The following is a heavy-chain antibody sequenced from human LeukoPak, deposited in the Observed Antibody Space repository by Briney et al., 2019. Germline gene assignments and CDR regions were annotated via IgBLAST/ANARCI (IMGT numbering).Heavy chain of an antibody. V-gene: IGHV3-11*01. CDR3: ARGIYGDAGVYFDY. CDR2: ISSSGSTK. J-gene: IGHJ4*02. CDR1: GFTFSDYY. Sequence: GGSLRLSCAASGFTFSDYYMMWIRQAPGKGPEWVSYISSSGSTKYYADSVKGRFTISRDNAKNSLYLQMNSLRAEDTAVYYCARGIYGDAGVYFDYWGQGTLVTVSS. D-gene: IGHD4-17*01.